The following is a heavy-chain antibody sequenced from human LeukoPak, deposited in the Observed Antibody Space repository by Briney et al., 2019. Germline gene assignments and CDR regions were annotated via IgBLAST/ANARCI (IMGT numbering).Heavy chain of an antibody. CDR2: IYSGGST. CDR1: GFTVSSNY. J-gene: IGHJ6*02. CDR3: ARDRHYYDSSGYYYGYYYYGMDV. Sequence: GGSLRLSCAASGFTVSSNYMSWVRQAPGKGLEWVSVIYSGGSTYYADSVKGRFTISRDNSKNTLYLQMNSLRAEDTAVYYCARDRHYYDSSGYYYGYYYYGMDVWGQGTTVTVSS. V-gene: IGHV3-66*01. D-gene: IGHD3-22*01.